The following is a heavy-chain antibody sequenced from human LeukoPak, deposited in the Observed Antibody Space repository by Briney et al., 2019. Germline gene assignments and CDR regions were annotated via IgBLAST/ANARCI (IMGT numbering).Heavy chain of an antibody. D-gene: IGHD5-24*01. Sequence: GGSLRLSCAASGFTFSSYGMHWVRQAPGKGLEWVAVISYDGSSKYYADSVKGRFTISRDNSKNTLYLQMNSLRAEDTAVYYCAKDRDGYNYWCLDYWGQGTLVTVSS. CDR2: ISYDGSSK. V-gene: IGHV3-30*18. CDR1: GFTFSSYG. CDR3: AKDRDGYNYWCLDY. J-gene: IGHJ4*02.